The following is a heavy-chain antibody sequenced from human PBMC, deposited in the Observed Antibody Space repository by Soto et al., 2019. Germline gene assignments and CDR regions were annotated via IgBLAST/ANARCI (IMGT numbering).Heavy chain of an antibody. V-gene: IGHV4-59*03. CDR1: GAAMSSYY. CDR3: ATDSTGYYSDAFDV. CDR2: IYNSGTI. J-gene: IGHJ3*01. D-gene: IGHD3-22*01. Sequence: ETLSLTCTVSGAAMSSYYWSWIRQSPGKGLEWIGYIYNSGTIDYNPSLKSRVTISVERSKFQFSLRLTSVTAADTAVYFCATDSTGYYSDAFDVWGQGARVTVSS.